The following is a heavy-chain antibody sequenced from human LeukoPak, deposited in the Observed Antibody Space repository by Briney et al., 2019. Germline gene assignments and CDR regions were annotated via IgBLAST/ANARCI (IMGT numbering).Heavy chain of an antibody. J-gene: IGHJ5*02. CDR1: GFTFSNAW. D-gene: IGHD3-22*01. CDR2: IKSKTDGGTT. CDR3: TTAFYYDRGGWFDP. V-gene: IGHV3-15*01. Sequence: SGGSLRLSCAASGFTFSNAWMSWVRQAPGKGLEWVGRIKSKTDGGTTDYAAPVNGRFTISRDDSKNTLYLQMNSLKTEDTAVYYCTTAFYYDRGGWFDPWGQGTLVTVSS.